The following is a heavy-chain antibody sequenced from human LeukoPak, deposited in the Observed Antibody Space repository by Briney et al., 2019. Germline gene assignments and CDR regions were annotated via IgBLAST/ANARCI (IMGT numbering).Heavy chain of an antibody. CDR2: MIAYNGNK. V-gene: IGHV1-18*01. J-gene: IGHJ4*02. Sequence: SSVKASCKASRGTVHSHALSWVRQPPGQGLGWVGWMIAYNGNKNYVQKLLGRVTMTRDTSTSTAYMELRSLRSDDTAVYYCVRYMVRGVEEEYYFDYWGQGPLVTVSS. CDR3: VRYMVRGVEEEYYFDY. D-gene: IGHD3-10*01. CDR1: RGTVHSHA.